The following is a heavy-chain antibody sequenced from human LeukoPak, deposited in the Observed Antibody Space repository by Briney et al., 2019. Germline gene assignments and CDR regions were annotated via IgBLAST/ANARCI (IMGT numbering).Heavy chain of an antibody. J-gene: IGHJ4*02. Sequence: PGGSLRLSCAASGLTFDDYGMSWVRQAPGKGLEWVSGINWNGGSTGYADSVKGRFTISRDNAKNSLYLQMNSLRAEDTALYYCARGPLSPHYYGSGSYLNPFDYWGQGTLVTVSS. D-gene: IGHD3-10*01. CDR1: GLTFDDYG. CDR3: ARGPLSPHYYGSGSYLNPFDY. V-gene: IGHV3-20*04. CDR2: INWNGGST.